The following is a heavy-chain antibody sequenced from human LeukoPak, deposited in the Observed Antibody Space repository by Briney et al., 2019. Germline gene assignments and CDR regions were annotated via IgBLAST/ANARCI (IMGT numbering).Heavy chain of an antibody. V-gene: IGHV3-30-3*01. Sequence: PGGSLRLSCAASGFSFSNYAMHWVRKAPGKGLEWVAVMSYDGSNTYYADSVKGRFTISRDNSKNTLYLQMNSPRPEDTAVYYCARDNYGDPLRLDYWGQGTLVTVS. CDR3: ARDNYGDPLRLDY. CDR2: MSYDGSNT. J-gene: IGHJ4*02. CDR1: GFSFSNYA. D-gene: IGHD4-17*01.